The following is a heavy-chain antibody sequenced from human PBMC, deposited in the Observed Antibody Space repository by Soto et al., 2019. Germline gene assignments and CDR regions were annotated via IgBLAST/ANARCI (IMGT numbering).Heavy chain of an antibody. V-gene: IGHV3-53*01. J-gene: IGHJ4*02. CDR2: IYSGGYT. Sequence: EVQLVESGGGLIQPGGSLRLSCAVSGFTVSNNYMSWVRQAPGKGLEGVSVIYSGGYTAYGDSVKGRFTISRDNSKNPKSLQINSLRAADPAVNYSAGSRGGGGYWGQGTLVTVSS. CDR1: GFTVSNNY. D-gene: IGHD3-10*01. CDR3: AGSRGGGGY.